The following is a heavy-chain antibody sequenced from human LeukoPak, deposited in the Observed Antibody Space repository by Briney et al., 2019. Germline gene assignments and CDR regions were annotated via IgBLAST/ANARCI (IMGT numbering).Heavy chain of an antibody. CDR1: GFTFNTYW. CDR2: VNREGTTT. V-gene: IGHV3-74*03. J-gene: IGHJ4*02. D-gene: IGHD2-2*03. CDR3: ARDSDWILFDY. Sequence: GALRISCGASGFTFNTYWMHMVRQGPSSVPLLVARVNREGTTTAYADSVKGRFIISRDNSKNTLYLQMNNLRAEDTAVYYCARDSDWILFDYWGQGTPVTVSS.